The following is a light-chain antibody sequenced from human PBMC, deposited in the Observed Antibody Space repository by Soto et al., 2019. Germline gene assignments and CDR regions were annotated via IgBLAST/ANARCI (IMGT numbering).Light chain of an antibody. V-gene: IGLV2-8*01. CDR1: SSDVGGYKY. J-gene: IGLJ2*01. CDR3: SAYAGSTDFVL. CDR2: EVS. Sequence: QSALTQPPSASGSPGQSVTISCTGTSSDVGGYKYVSWYRQHPGKAPKLMIYEVSNRPAGVPDRLSGSKSGNTASLTVSGLQAEDEADYYCSAYAGSTDFVLFGGGTQLTVL.